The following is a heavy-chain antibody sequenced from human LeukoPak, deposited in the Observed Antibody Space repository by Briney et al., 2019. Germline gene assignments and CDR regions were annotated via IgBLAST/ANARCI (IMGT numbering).Heavy chain of an antibody. Sequence: ASVKVSCKASGYTFTSYGTSWVRQAPGQGLEWMGWISAHKGDTEYAQKFQGRVTMTRDTSTSTAYMELQSLTSGDTAVYYCARADIIVVAGATPVGSGFEYWGQGALITVS. D-gene: IGHD2-15*01. CDR1: GYTFTSYG. J-gene: IGHJ4*02. V-gene: IGHV1-18*01. CDR2: ISAHKGDT. CDR3: ARADIIVVAGATPVGSGFEY.